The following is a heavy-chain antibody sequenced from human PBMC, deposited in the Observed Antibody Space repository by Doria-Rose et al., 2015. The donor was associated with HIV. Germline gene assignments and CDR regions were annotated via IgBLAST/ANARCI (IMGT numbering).Heavy chain of an antibody. J-gene: IGHJ6*03. D-gene: IGHD2-21*02. Sequence: VQLQESGPGLLKPSETLSLTCTVSGGSISRSNYYWGWIRQPPGKGLEWIGNIYYSGSTYFNPSVKSRVTISIDTSKNQFSLRLSSVTAADTAVYYCAVTILPESDHYYYYYYMDDWGKGTTVTVSS. V-gene: IGHV4-39*07. CDR1: GGSISRSNYY. CDR3: AVTILPESDHYYYYYYMDD. CDR2: IYYSGST.